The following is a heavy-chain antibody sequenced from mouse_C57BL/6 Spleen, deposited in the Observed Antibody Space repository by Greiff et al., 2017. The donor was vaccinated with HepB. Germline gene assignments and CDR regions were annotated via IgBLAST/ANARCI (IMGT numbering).Heavy chain of an antibody. D-gene: IGHD4-1*01. J-gene: IGHJ2*01. CDR3: ARGGDWDLYFDY. CDR1: GYSITSGYY. Sequence: EVKLMESGPGLVKPSQSLSLTCSVPGYSITSGYYWNWIRQFPGNKLEWMGYISYDGSNNYNPSLKNRISITRDTSKNQFFLKLNSVTTEDTATYYCARGGDWDLYFDYWGQGTTLTVSS. V-gene: IGHV3-6*01. CDR2: ISYDGSN.